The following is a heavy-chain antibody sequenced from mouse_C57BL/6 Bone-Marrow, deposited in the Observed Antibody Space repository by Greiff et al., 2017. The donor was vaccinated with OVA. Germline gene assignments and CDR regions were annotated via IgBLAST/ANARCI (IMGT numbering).Heavy chain of an antibody. V-gene: IGHV1-50*01. CDR3: ARDWDEDY. D-gene: IGHD4-1*01. Sequence: QVQLQPGAELVKPGASVKLSCKASGYTFTSYWMQWVKQRPGQGLEWIGEIDPSDSYTNYNQKFKGKATLTVDTSSNTAYMQLSSLTSEDSAVYYCARDWDEDYWGQGTTLTVSS. J-gene: IGHJ2*01. CDR2: IDPSDSYT. CDR1: GYTFTSYW.